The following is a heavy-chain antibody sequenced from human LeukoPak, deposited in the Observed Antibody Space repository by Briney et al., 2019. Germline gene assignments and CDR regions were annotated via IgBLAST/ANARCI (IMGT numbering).Heavy chain of an antibody. J-gene: IGHJ4*02. CDR1: GFTFSSYS. D-gene: IGHD1-26*01. V-gene: IGHV3-21*01. Sequence: PGGSLRLSCAASGFTFSSYSMNWVRQAPGKGLEWVSSISSSSSYIYYADSVKGRFTISRDNAKNSLYLQMNSLRAEDTAVYYCARAENGSYPFDCWGQGTLVTVSS. CDR2: ISSSSSYI. CDR3: ARAENGSYPFDC.